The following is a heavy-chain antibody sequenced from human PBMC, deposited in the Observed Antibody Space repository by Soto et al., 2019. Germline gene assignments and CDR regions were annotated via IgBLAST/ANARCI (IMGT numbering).Heavy chain of an antibody. Sequence: ASVKVSCKASGYTFTSYGISWVRQAPGQGLEWMGWISAYNGNTNYAQKLQGRVTMTTDTSTSTAYMELRSLRSDDTAVYYCARGLRFLEWLLKSAFDIWSQGTMVTVSS. V-gene: IGHV1-18*01. D-gene: IGHD3-3*01. CDR1: GYTFTSYG. CDR3: ARGLRFLEWLLKSAFDI. J-gene: IGHJ3*02. CDR2: ISAYNGNT.